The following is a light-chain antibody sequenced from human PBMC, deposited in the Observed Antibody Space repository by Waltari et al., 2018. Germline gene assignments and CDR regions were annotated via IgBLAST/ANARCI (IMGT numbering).Light chain of an antibody. Sequence: QSVLTQPPSTSGTPGQTGTISCSGSTSNIGTNTFTWYQLLPGTAPKTVIFANYHRPSWVPDRFSASKSGTSASLVISGLQSEDEADYFCATWDESLSGRVFGGETKVTVL. J-gene: IGLJ3*02. CDR1: TSNIGTNT. V-gene: IGLV1-44*01. CDR3: ATWDESLSGRV. CDR2: ANY.